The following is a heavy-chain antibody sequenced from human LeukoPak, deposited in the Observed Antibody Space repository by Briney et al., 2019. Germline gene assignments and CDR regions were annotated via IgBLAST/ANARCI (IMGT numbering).Heavy chain of an antibody. Sequence: GGSLRLSCAASGFTFDDYAMHWVRQAPGKGLEWVSGISWNSGSIGYADSVKGRFTISRDNAKNSLYLQMNSLRAEDTALYYCAKAMVRGKEYPNLDYWGQGTLVTVSS. D-gene: IGHD1-14*01. CDR1: GFTFDDYA. CDR3: AKAMVRGKEYPNLDY. J-gene: IGHJ4*02. CDR2: ISWNSGSI. V-gene: IGHV3-9*01.